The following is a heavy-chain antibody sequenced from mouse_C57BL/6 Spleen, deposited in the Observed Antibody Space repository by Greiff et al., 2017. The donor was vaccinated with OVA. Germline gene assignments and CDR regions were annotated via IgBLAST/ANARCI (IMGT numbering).Heavy chain of an antibody. CDR3: ARSTMIRDWYFDV. CDR1: GYTFTSYW. J-gene: IGHJ1*03. CDR2: IDPSDSYT. D-gene: IGHD2-4*01. V-gene: IGHV1-69*01. Sequence: QVQLKQPGAELVMPGASVKLSCKASGYTFTSYWMHWVKQRPGQGLEWIGEIDPSDSYTNYNQKFKGKSTLTVDKSSSTAYMQLSSLTSEDSAVYYCARSTMIRDWYFDVWGTGTTVTVSS.